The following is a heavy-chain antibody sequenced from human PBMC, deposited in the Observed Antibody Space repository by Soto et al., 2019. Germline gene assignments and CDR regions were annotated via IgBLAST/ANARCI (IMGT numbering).Heavy chain of an antibody. CDR3: AREEAVRLERRFDS. J-gene: IGHJ5*01. CDR1: GYSFAGYW. V-gene: IGHV5-10-1*01. CDR2: IDPSDSQT. D-gene: IGHD6-6*01. Sequence: GESLKISCKGSGYSFAGYWITWVRQMPGKGLEWMGRIDPSDSQTYYSPSFRGHVTISAAKSITTVFLQWSSLRASDTAVYFCAREEAVRLERRFDSWGQGTLVTVSS.